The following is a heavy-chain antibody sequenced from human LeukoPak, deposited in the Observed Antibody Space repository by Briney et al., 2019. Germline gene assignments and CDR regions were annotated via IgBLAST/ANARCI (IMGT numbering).Heavy chain of an antibody. V-gene: IGHV3-48*04. CDR3: ARDGFSTGSHDY. D-gene: IGHD6-19*01. CDR2: ISGSSTTI. Sequence: PGGSLRLSCAASGFTFSSYSMNWVRQAPGKGLEWISYISGSSTTIYYADSVKGRFTISRDNTKNSVFLQMNSLRADDTAVYYCARDGFSTGSHDYWGQGTLVTVSA. CDR1: GFTFSSYS. J-gene: IGHJ4*02.